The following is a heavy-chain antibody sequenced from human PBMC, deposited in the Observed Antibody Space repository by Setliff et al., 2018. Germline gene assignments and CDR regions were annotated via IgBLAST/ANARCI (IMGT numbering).Heavy chain of an antibody. CDR2: INTNTGNP. CDR1: GYTFTGYA. J-gene: IGHJ6*03. V-gene: IGHV7-4-1*02. D-gene: IGHD3-16*01. CDR3: ARGVYEYSYGYRGHYYYYMDV. Sequence: APVKVSCKASGYTFTGYAINWVRQAPGQGLEYLGWINTNTGNPTYVQGFTGRFVFSLDTSVSTAYLQISSLKAEDTAVYYCARGVYEYSYGYRGHYYYYMDVWGKGATVTAP.